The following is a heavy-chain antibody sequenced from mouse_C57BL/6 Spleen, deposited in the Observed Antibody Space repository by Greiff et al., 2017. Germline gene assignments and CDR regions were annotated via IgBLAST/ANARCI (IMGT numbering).Heavy chain of an antibody. CDR3: LGVEDYGSSFAY. CDR1: GFTFNTYA. Sequence: EVMLVESGGGLVQPKGSLKLSCAASGFTFNTYAMHWVRQAPGKGLAWVARIRSKSSNYAPYYADSVKARFTISRDASQSMLYLQMNNLITEDTAMYYCLGVEDYGSSFAYWGQGTLVTVSA. D-gene: IGHD1-1*01. CDR2: IRSKSSNYAP. J-gene: IGHJ3*01. V-gene: IGHV10-3*01.